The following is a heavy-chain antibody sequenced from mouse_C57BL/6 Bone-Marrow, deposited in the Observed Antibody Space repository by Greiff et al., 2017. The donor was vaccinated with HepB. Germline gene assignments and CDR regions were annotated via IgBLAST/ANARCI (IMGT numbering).Heavy chain of an antibody. CDR3: TRTDGYYAWFAY. CDR1: GFTFSSYA. V-gene: IGHV5-9-1*02. CDR2: ISSGGDYI. J-gene: IGHJ3*01. Sequence: EVQRVESGEGLVKPGGSLKLSCAASGFTFSSYAMSWVRQTPEKRLEWVAYISSGGDYIYYADTVKGRFTISRDNARNTLYLQMSSLKSEDTAMYYCTRTDGYYAWFAYWGQGTLVTVSA. D-gene: IGHD2-3*01.